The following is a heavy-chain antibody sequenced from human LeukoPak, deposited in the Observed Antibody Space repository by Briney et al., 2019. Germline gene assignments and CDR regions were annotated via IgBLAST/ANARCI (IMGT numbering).Heavy chain of an antibody. Sequence: GRSLRLSCAVSGFTFDDYAMHWVRQAPGKGLERVSGISWNSNLIGYADSVKGRFTISRDNAKNSLYLQMNSLRPEDMALYYCAKDRNYELLYAFDIWGQGTMVTVSS. CDR1: GFTFDDYA. D-gene: IGHD2-2*02. J-gene: IGHJ3*02. CDR3: AKDRNYELLYAFDI. V-gene: IGHV3-9*03. CDR2: ISWNSNLI.